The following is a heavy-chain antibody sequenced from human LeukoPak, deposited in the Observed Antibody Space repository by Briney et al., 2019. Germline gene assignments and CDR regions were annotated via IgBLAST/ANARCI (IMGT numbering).Heavy chain of an antibody. CDR3: ARGIWGYSSGPNDY. CDR2: IYYSGST. D-gene: IGHD6-19*01. CDR1: GGSISSYY. Sequence: SETLSPTCTVSGGSISSYYWRWIRQPPGKGLEWIGYIYYSGSTNYNPSLKSRVTISVDTSKNQFSLKLSSVTAADTAVYYCARGIWGYSSGPNDYWGQGTLVTVSS. J-gene: IGHJ4*02. V-gene: IGHV4-59*01.